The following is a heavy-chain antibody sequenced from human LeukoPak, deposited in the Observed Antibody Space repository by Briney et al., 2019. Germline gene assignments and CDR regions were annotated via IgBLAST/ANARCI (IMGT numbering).Heavy chain of an antibody. J-gene: IGHJ4*02. CDR1: GGSFSGYY. Sequence: SETLFLTCAVYGGSFSGYYWSWIRQPPGKGLEWIGEINHSGSTNYNPSLKSRVTISVGTSKNQFSLKLSSVTAADTAVYYCARKEASTVVTFDYWGQGTLVTVSS. V-gene: IGHV4-34*01. CDR3: ARKEASTVVTFDY. CDR2: INHSGST. D-gene: IGHD4-23*01.